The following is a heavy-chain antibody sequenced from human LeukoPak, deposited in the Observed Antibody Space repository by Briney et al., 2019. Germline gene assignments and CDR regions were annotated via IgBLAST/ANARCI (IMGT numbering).Heavy chain of an antibody. CDR2: ISSSGSTI. J-gene: IGHJ4*02. Sequence: QPGGSLRLSCAASGFTFSSHSMNWVRQAPGKGLEWVSYISSSGSTICYADSVKGRFSISRDNAKNSLHLQMNSLRAEDTAVYYCARGTVAGKAPYWGQGTLVTVSS. V-gene: IGHV3-48*01. CDR1: GFTFSSHS. D-gene: IGHD6-19*01. CDR3: ARGTVAGKAPY.